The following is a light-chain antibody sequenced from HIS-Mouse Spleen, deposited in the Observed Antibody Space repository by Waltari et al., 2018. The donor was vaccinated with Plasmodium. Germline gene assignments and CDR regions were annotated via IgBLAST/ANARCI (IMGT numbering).Light chain of an antibody. CDR2: EDS. Sequence: SYELTQPPSVSVSPGQPARITCPGHALPKKYAYWYQQKSGQAPVLVIYEDSKRPSGIPESFSGSSSGTMATLTISGAQVEDEADYYCYSTDSSGNHRVFGGGTKLTVL. J-gene: IGLJ3*02. CDR1: ALPKKY. CDR3: YSTDSSGNHRV. V-gene: IGLV3-10*01.